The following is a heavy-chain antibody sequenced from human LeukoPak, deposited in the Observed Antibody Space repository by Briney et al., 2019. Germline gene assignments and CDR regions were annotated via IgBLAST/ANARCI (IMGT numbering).Heavy chain of an antibody. CDR2: IYRFGNT. V-gene: IGHV4-59*08. CDR3: AGHPGYYDSSGPKDY. Sequence: SETLSLTCTVSGDSISSDYWSWIRQPPGKGLEWIGYIYRFGNTDYNPSLMRRVTISLDTSKKQLSLNLTSVTAADTAVYFCAGHPGYYDSSGPKDYWGQGTLVTVSS. CDR1: GDSISSDY. J-gene: IGHJ4*02. D-gene: IGHD3-22*01.